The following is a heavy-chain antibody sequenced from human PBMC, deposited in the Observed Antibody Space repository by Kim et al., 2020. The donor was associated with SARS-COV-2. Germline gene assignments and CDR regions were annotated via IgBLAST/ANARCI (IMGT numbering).Heavy chain of an antibody. V-gene: IGHV3-9*01. CDR3: AKGRLISVAGPLDF. Sequence: YADYVKGRVAISRDNAKDSLHLQMDSLRSEDTALYYCAKGRLISVAGPLDFWGQGTLVTVSS. J-gene: IGHJ4*02. D-gene: IGHD6-19*01.